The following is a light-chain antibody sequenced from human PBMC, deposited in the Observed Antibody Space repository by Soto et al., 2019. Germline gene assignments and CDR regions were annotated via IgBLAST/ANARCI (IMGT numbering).Light chain of an antibody. Sequence: EIVLTQSPVTLSLSPGEIATLSCWASQRVSTSHLAWYQQKPGQAPRLLIYDASSRATGIPDNFSGSGSGTDFTLTISRLEPEDFAVYYCKLYDVSRKFGQGTKVDIK. CDR2: DAS. CDR3: KLYDVSRK. CDR1: QRVSTSH. J-gene: IGKJ1*01. V-gene: IGKV3-20*01.